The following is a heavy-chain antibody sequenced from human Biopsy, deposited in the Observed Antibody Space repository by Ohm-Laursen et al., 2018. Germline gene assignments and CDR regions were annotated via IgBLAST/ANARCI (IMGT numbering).Heavy chain of an antibody. D-gene: IGHD1-26*01. Sequence: TLSLTCILSGGSITSRTHYWGWIRQTPGKGLEWIGEINHSGSTNFNPSFKSRVTISVDTSKNQFSLKLSSVTAADTAVYYCAVKSYFSTSLDPWGQGTLVTVSS. CDR3: AVKSYFSTSLDP. CDR2: INHSGST. CDR1: GGSITSRTHY. V-gene: IGHV4-39*07. J-gene: IGHJ5*02.